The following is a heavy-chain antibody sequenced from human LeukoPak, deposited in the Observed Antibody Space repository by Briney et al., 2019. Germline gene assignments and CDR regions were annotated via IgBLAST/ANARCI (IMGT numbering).Heavy chain of an antibody. Sequence: SETLSLTCTVSGGSMSSSHSYWVWIRQPPGKGQEWIGSISNSGTTYYNPSLKSRVTISVDTLKNKFSLKLISVTAADTAVYYCARGTLYSGWSYYFDSWGQGTLVPVSS. CDR3: ARGTLYSGWSYYFDS. CDR1: GGSMSSSHSY. J-gene: IGHJ4*02. D-gene: IGHD6-19*01. V-gene: IGHV4-39*07. CDR2: ISNSGTT.